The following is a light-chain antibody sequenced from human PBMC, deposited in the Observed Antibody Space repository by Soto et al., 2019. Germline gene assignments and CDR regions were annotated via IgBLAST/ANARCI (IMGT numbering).Light chain of an antibody. J-gene: IGLJ2*01. CDR3: AAWDDSLNGVV. CDR2: SNN. CDR1: SSNIGSNT. Sequence: QSVLTQPPSASGTPGQRVTISCSGSSSNIGSNTVNWYQQLPGTAPKLLIHSNNQWPSGVPDRFSGSKSGTSASLAISGLQSEDEADYYRAAWDDSLNGVVFGGGTKLTVL. V-gene: IGLV1-44*01.